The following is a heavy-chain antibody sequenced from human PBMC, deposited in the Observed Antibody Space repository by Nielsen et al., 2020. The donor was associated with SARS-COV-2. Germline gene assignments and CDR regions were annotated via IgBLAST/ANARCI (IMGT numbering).Heavy chain of an antibody. CDR1: GGSISSGDYY. J-gene: IGHJ4*02. CDR2: IYYSGST. D-gene: IGHD3-3*01. V-gene: IGHV4-30-4*01. Sequence: SETLSLTCTVSGGSISSGDYYWSWIRQPPGKGLEWIGYIYYSGSTYYNPSLKSRVTISVDTSKNQFSLKLSSVTAADTAVYYCARGTGRFLEWLLVYDYWGQGTLVTVSS. CDR3: ARGTGRFLEWLLVYDY.